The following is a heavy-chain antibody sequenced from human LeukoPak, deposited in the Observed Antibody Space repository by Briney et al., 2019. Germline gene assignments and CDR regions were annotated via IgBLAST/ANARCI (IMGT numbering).Heavy chain of an antibody. Sequence: GESLKISCKGSGYSFTSYWIGWVRQMPGKGLEWMGIIYPGDSDTRYSPSFQGQVTISADKSISTAYLQWSSLKASDTAMYYCARGPSYSSSWAFYYYGMDVWGQGTTVTVS. CDR1: GYSFTSYW. V-gene: IGHV5-51*01. CDR2: IYPGDSDT. CDR3: ARGPSYSSSWAFYYYGMDV. D-gene: IGHD6-13*01. J-gene: IGHJ6*02.